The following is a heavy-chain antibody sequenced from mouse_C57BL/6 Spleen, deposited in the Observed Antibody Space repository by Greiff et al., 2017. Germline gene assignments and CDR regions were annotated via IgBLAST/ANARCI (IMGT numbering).Heavy chain of an antibody. Sequence: LQQSEGGLVQPGSSMKLSCTASGFTFSDYYMAWVRQVPEKGLEWVANINYDGSSTYYLDSLKSRFIISRDNAKNILYLQMSSLKSEDTATYYCARDPLLDYWGQGTTLTVSS. J-gene: IGHJ2*01. CDR1: GFTFSDYY. CDR3: ARDPLLDY. CDR2: INYDGSST. D-gene: IGHD2-1*01. V-gene: IGHV5-16*01.